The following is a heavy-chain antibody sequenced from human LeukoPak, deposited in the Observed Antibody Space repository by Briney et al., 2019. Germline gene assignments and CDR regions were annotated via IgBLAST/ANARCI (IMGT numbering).Heavy chain of an antibody. CDR1: GGTFSSYA. J-gene: IGHJ6*03. D-gene: IGHD3-3*01. CDR2: IIPIFGAA. CDR3: ASNGWECLPNYYYYYYMDV. Sequence: SVKVSCKASGGTFSSYAISWVRQAPGQGLEWMGVIIPIFGAANYAQKFQGRVTITAGESTSTAYMELSSLRSEDTAVYYCASNGWECLPNYYYYYYMDVWGKGTTVTVPS. V-gene: IGHV1-69*13.